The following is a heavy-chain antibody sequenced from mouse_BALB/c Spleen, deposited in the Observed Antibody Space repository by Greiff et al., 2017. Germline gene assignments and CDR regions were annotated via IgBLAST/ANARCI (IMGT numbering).Heavy chain of an antibody. CDR3: AKGLPHAMDY. J-gene: IGHJ4*01. D-gene: IGHD2-4*01. CDR2: INPYNGAT. V-gene: IGHV1-31*01. Sequence: EVQLQQSGPELVKPGASVKISCKASGYSFTGYYMHWVKQSHVKSLEWIGRINPYNGATSYNQNFKDKASLTVDKSSSTAYMELHSLTSEDSAVYYCAKGLPHAMDYWGQGTSVTVSS. CDR1: GYSFTGYY.